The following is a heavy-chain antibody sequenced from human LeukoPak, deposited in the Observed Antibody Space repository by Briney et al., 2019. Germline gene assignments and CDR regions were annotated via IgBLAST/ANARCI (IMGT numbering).Heavy chain of an antibody. CDR2: ISYDGYNK. J-gene: IGHJ6*02. CDR3: ANCDTSGYRRYYGMDV. D-gene: IGHD3-22*01. V-gene: IGHV3-30-3*01. Sequence: GGSLRLSCAASGFTFSSYAMHWVRQGPGKGLEWVAVISYDGYNKYYADSVKGRFTISRDNSKNTLFLQMNTLRAEDTAVYYCANCDTSGYRRYYGMDVWGQGTTVTVSS. CDR1: GFTFSSYA.